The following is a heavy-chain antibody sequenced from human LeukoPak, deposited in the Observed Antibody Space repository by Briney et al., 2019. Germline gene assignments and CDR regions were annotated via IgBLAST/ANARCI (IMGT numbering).Heavy chain of an antibody. J-gene: IGHJ4*02. CDR2: ISGSTGVST. Sequence: PGGSLRLSCAASGFTFSSYAMSWVRQAPGKGLEWVSGISGSTGVSTYYADSVKGRLTISRDNSKNTLYLQMSSLRGEDTAVYYCAKGTGPVVITTFYFDYWGQGTLVTVSS. D-gene: IGHD3-22*01. CDR1: GFTFSSYA. CDR3: AKGTGPVVITTFYFDY. V-gene: IGHV3-23*01.